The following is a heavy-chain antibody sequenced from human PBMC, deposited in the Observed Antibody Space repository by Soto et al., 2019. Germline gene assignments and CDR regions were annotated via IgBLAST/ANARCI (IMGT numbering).Heavy chain of an antibody. CDR2: IIPIFGTA. CDR1: GGTFSSYA. CDR3: ARSARGPLVWDDFDY. V-gene: IGHV1-69*13. D-gene: IGHD3-16*01. J-gene: IGHJ4*02. Sequence: SVKVCCKASGGTFSSYAMSWVRQAPGQGLEWMGGIIPIFGTANYAQKFQGRVTITADESTSTAYMELSSLRSEDTAVYYCARSARGPLVWDDFDYWGQGTLVTVSS.